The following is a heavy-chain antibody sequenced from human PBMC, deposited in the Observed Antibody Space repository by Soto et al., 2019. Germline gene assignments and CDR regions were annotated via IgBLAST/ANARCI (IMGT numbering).Heavy chain of an antibody. V-gene: IGHV1-8*01. Sequence: QVQLVQSGAEVKKPGASVKVSCKASGYTFTSYDINWVRQATGQGLEWMGWMNPNSGNSGYAQKFQGRVTMTRNTSISTAYMELSSLRSEDTAVYYCASQARGSAAFDLWGRGTLVTVSS. D-gene: IGHD2-2*01. CDR3: ASQARGSAAFDL. CDR1: GYTFTSYD. J-gene: IGHJ2*01. CDR2: MNPNSGNS.